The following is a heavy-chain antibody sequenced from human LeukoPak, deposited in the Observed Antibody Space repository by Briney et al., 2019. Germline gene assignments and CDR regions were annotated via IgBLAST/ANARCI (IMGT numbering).Heavy chain of an antibody. CDR3: ASPILTGAAYYFDY. V-gene: IGHV4-39*01. CDR1: GGSISSSSYY. CDR2: IYYSGST. Sequence: SETLSLTCTVSGGSISSSSYYLGWNRQPPGKGLEWIGSIYYSGSTYYNPSLKSRVTISVDTSKNQFSLKPSSVTAADTAVYYCASPILTGAAYYFDYWGQGTLVTVSS. J-gene: IGHJ4*02. D-gene: IGHD7-27*01.